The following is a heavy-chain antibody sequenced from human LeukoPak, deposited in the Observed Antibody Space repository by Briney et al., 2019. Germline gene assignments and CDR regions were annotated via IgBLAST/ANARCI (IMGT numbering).Heavy chain of an antibody. CDR3: ATGLLVVPAGLPDY. Sequence: GGSLRLSCAASGFTFSIYWMHWVRQAPGKGLVWVSRINTDGSSTTYADSVKGRFTMSRDNAKNTLYLQMNSLRADDTAVYYCATGLLVVPAGLPDYWGQGTLVTVSS. CDR1: GFTFSIYW. V-gene: IGHV3-74*03. D-gene: IGHD2-2*01. J-gene: IGHJ4*02. CDR2: INTDGSST.